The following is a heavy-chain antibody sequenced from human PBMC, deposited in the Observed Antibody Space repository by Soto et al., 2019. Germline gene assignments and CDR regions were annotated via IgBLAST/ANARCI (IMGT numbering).Heavy chain of an antibody. CDR2: IYDSGST. CDR1: GGSISSGGYY. CDR3: ARESGGTGDSSGYYMDV. V-gene: IGHV4-31*03. D-gene: IGHD7-27*01. Sequence: SETLSLTCTVSGGSISSGGYYWSWIRQHPGKGMEWIGYIYDSGSTYYNPSLKSRVTISVDTSKNQFSLKLSSVTAADTAVYYCARESGGTGDSSGYYMDVWGKGTTVTVSS. J-gene: IGHJ6*03.